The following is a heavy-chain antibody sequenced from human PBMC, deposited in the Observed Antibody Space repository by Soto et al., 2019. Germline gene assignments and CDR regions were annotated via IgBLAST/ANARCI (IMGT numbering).Heavy chain of an antibody. Sequence: SETLSLTCTVSGVSIHNSHSFWAWIRQPPGKGLQFIASVYHNGGAHYNSSLKSRVTISVDTANNQVSLRMRSLTAADTAFYYCGRVVEGAKRHTDTDAWGQGSLVTVT. CDR3: GRVVEGAKRHTDTDA. CDR2: VYHNGGA. V-gene: IGHV4-39*01. J-gene: IGHJ5*02. D-gene: IGHD2-21*01. CDR1: GVSIHNSHSF.